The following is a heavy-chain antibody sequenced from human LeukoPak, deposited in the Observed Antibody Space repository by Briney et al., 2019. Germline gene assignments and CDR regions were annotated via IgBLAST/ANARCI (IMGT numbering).Heavy chain of an antibody. CDR1: GGSISSYY. CDR3: ARGVRGGLDY. Sequence: SETLSLTCTVSGGSISSYYWSRIRQPPGKGLEWIGYIYYSGSTNYNPSLKSRVTISVDTSKNQFSLKLSSVTAADTAVYYCARGVRGGLDYWGQGTLVTVSS. CDR2: IYYSGST. D-gene: IGHD3-16*01. J-gene: IGHJ4*02. V-gene: IGHV4-59*01.